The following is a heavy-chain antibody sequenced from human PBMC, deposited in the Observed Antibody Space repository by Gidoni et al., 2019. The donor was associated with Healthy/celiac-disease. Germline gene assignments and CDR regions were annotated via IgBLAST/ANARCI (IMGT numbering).Heavy chain of an antibody. CDR2: ISGSGGST. CDR1: GFTFSSDA. CDR3: AKGREGLYSSSWSPDY. J-gene: IGHJ4*02. D-gene: IGHD6-13*01. V-gene: IGHV3-23*01. Sequence: EVQLLESGGGLVQPGGSLRLSCAASGFTFSSDAMRWVRQAPGKGLEWFSAISGSGGSTYYADSVKGRFTISRDNSKNTLYLQMNSLRAEDTAVYYCAKGREGLYSSSWSPDYWGQGTLVTVSS.